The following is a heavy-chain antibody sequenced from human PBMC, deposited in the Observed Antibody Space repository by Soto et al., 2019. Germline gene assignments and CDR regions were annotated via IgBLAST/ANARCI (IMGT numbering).Heavy chain of an antibody. CDR3: ARVKIVGATTGWFDP. J-gene: IGHJ5*02. Sequence: SSETLSLTCTVSGGSISSYYWSWIRQPAGKGLEWIGRIYTSGSTNYNPSLKSRVTMSVDTSKNQFSLKLSSVTAADTAVYYCARVKIVGATTGWFDPWGQGTLVTVSS. V-gene: IGHV4-4*07. CDR2: IYTSGST. CDR1: GGSISSYY. D-gene: IGHD1-26*01.